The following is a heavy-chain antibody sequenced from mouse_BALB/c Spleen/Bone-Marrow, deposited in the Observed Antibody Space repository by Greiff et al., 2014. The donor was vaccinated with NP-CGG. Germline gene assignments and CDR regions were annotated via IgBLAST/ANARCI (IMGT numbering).Heavy chain of an antibody. Sequence: QIQLQQSGAELMKPGASVKISCKATGYTFSSYWIEWVKQRPGHGLEWIGEILPGSGSTNYNEKFKGKATFTADTSSNTAYMQLNSLTSEDSAVYYCARLDGYFDYWGQGTTLTVSS. J-gene: IGHJ2*01. V-gene: IGHV1-9*01. CDR1: GYTFSSYW. D-gene: IGHD2-3*01. CDR3: ARLDGYFDY. CDR2: ILPGSGST.